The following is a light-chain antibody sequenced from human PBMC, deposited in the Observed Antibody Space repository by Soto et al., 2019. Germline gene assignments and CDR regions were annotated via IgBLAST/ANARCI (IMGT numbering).Light chain of an antibody. CDR3: QQYGSSPIT. CDR2: GAS. V-gene: IGKV3-20*01. Sequence: EIVLTQSPCTLSVSPGDRVTLSCRASQSVDINLAWYQQRAGQAPRLLVYGASSRATGIPDRFSGSGSGTDFTLTISRLEPEDFAVYYCQQYGSSPITFGQGTRLEIK. CDR1: QSVDIN. J-gene: IGKJ5*01.